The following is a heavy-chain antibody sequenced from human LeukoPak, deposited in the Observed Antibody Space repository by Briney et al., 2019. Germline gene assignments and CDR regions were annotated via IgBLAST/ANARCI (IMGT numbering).Heavy chain of an antibody. CDR3: ASGSYSYYFDY. D-gene: IGHD1-26*01. CDR2: INSDGSST. V-gene: IGHV3-74*01. Sequence: QTGGSLRLSCAASGFTFSSYWMSWVRQAPGKGLVWVSRINSDGSSTSYADSVKGRFTISRDNAKNTLYLQMNSLRAEDTAVYYCASGSYSYYFDYWGQGTLVTVSS. CDR1: GFTFSSYW. J-gene: IGHJ4*02.